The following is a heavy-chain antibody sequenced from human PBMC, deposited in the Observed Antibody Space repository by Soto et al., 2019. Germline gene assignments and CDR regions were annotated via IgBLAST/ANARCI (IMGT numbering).Heavy chain of an antibody. V-gene: IGHV4-59*08. Sequence: QVQLQESGPGLVKPSETLSLTCTVSGGSISSYYWNWIRQAPGKGLEWIGYIYESGSTNYNPSLKSRVTISVDRAKNQFSLKLSSVTAADTAVYYCARRPGFGHAFDIWGKGTMVTVSS. D-gene: IGHD3-10*01. CDR1: GGSISSYY. CDR3: ARRPGFGHAFDI. J-gene: IGHJ3*02. CDR2: IYESGST.